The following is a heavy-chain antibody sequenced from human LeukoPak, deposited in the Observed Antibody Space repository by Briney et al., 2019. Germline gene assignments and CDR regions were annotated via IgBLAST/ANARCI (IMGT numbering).Heavy chain of an antibody. CDR1: GGSISSSSYY. D-gene: IGHD1-26*01. CDR3: AREPRKWELLPYYFDY. CDR2: IYYSGST. V-gene: IGHV4-39*07. Sequence: SETLCLTCTVSGGSISSSSYYWGWIRQPPGKGLEWIGSIYYSGSTYYNPSLKSRVTISVDTSKNQFSLKLSSVTAADTAVYYCAREPRKWELLPYYFDYWGQGTLVTVSS. J-gene: IGHJ4*02.